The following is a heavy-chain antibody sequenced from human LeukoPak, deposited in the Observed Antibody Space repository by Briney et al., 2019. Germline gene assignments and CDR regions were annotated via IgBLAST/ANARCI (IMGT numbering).Heavy chain of an antibody. CDR2: ISRSGSTI. Sequence: GGSLRLSCAASGFTFSDYEMNWVRQAPGKGLEWVSCISRSGSTIYYADSVKGRFTISRDNSKNTLYLQMNSLRAEDTAVYYCARGYRAMAEFDYWGQGTLVTVSS. D-gene: IGHD5-18*01. V-gene: IGHV3-48*03. CDR1: GFTFSDYE. CDR3: ARGYRAMAEFDY. J-gene: IGHJ4*02.